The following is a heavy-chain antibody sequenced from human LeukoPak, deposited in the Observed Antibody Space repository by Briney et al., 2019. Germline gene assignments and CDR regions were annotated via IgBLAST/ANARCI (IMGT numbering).Heavy chain of an antibody. V-gene: IGHV3-23*01. J-gene: IGHJ4*02. CDR1: GFTVSSNY. CDR3: AKDPRYCGSISCYDY. D-gene: IGHD2-2*01. CDR2: TSGSGGST. Sequence: GGSLRLSCAASGFTVSSNYMSWVRQAPGKGLEWVSATSGSGGSTFFADSVKGRFTISRGNSKNTLYLQMNSLRAEDTAVYYCAKDPRYCGSISCYDYWGQGTLVTVSS.